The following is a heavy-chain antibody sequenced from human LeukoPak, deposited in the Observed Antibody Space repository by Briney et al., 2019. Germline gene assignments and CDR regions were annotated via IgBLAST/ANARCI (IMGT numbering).Heavy chain of an antibody. V-gene: IGHV4-34*01. J-gene: IGHJ4*02. D-gene: IGHD5-18*01. CDR3: ARGGAGYGYSYGVCDY. CDR2: INHSGST. CDR1: GGSFSGYY. Sequence: SETLSLTCAVYGGSFSGYYWSWIRQPPGKGPEWIGEINHSGSTNYNPSLKSRVTISVDTSKNQFSLKLSSVTAADTAVYYCARGGAGYGYSYGVCDYWGQGTLVTVSS.